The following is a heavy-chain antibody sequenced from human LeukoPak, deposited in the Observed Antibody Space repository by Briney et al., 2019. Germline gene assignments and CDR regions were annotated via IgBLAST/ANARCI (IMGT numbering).Heavy chain of an antibody. CDR2: FDPEDGET. V-gene: IGHV1-24*01. Sequence: ASVKVSCKVSGYTLTELSMHWVRQAPGKGLEWMGGFDPEDGETIYAQKFQGRVTMIEDTSTDTAYMELSRLRSDDTAVYYCARDLEILTVSWFDPWGQGTLVTVSS. J-gene: IGHJ5*02. CDR3: ARDLEILTVSWFDP. CDR1: GYTLTELS. D-gene: IGHD3-9*01.